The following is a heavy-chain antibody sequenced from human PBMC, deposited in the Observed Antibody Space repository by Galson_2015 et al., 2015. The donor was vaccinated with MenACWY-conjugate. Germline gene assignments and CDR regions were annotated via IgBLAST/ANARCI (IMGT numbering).Heavy chain of an antibody. D-gene: IGHD2-2*01. CDR1: GYTFTSYY. V-gene: IGHV1-46*01. J-gene: IGHJ5*02. Sequence: KVSCKASGYTFTSYYMHWVRQAPGQGLEWMGVINPSDGSTSYAQKFQGRVTMTRDKSISTAYLQWSSLKASDTAMYYCARHGGGYCRSTSCYLFDPWGQGTLVTVSS. CDR3: ARHGGGYCRSTSCYLFDP. CDR2: INPSDGST.